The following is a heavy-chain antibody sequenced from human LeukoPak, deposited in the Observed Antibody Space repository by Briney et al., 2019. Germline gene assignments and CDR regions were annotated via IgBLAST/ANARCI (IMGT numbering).Heavy chain of an antibody. Sequence: ASVKVSCKASGYIFNSYGISWVRQAPGQGLEWMGWISANNGNTKYAQKFQGRLTVTTDTSTSTAYMELRSLRSDDTAVYYCAVAGSSGYCTNGICYTPFDYWGQGTLVTVSS. CDR2: ISANNGNT. D-gene: IGHD2-8*01. V-gene: IGHV1-18*01. J-gene: IGHJ4*02. CDR3: AVAGSSGYCTNGICYTPFDY. CDR1: GYIFNSYG.